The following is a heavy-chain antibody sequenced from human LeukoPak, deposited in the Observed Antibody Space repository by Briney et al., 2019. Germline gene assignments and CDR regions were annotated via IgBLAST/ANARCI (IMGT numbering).Heavy chain of an antibody. J-gene: IGHJ6*03. V-gene: IGHV1-69*13. D-gene: IGHD2-15*01. CDR1: GGTFSSYA. Sequence: ASVKVSCKASGGTFSSYAISWVRQAPGQGLEWMGGIIPIFGTANYAQKFQGRVTITADESTSTAYMKLSSLRSEDTAVYYCARALCSGGSCYDQYYYYYMDVWGKGATVTVSS. CDR3: ARALCSGGSCYDQYYYYYMDV. CDR2: IIPIFGTA.